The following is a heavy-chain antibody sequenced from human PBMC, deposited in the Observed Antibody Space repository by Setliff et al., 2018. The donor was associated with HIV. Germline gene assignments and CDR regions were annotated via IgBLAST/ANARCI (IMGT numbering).Heavy chain of an antibody. D-gene: IGHD3-22*01. CDR1: GYTLTELS. Sequence: GASVKVSCKVSGYTLTELSMHWVRQAPGKGLEWMGGFDPEDGETIYAQKFQGRVTMTEDTSTDTAYMELSSLRSEDTAVYYCARGSHRVEYYDSSGYPAYWGQGTLVTVSS. J-gene: IGHJ4*02. V-gene: IGHV1-24*01. CDR3: ARGSHRVEYYDSSGYPAY. CDR2: FDPEDGET.